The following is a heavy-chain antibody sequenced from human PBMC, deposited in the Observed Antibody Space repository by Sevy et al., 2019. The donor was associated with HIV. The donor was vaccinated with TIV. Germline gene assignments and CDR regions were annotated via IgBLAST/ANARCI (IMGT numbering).Heavy chain of an antibody. Sequence: ASVKVSCKASGYTFITYAMNWVRQALGQGLEWMGWINTNTGNPTYAQGFTGRFVFSLDTSVSTAYLQISSLKAEDTAVYYCARDITMVRGVPRWFDPWGQGTLVTVSS. V-gene: IGHV7-4-1*02. J-gene: IGHJ5*02. D-gene: IGHD3-10*01. CDR3: ARDITMVRGVPRWFDP. CDR2: INTNTGNP. CDR1: GYTFITYA.